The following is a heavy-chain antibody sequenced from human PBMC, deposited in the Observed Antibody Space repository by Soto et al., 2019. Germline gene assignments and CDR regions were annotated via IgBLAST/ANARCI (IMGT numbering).Heavy chain of an antibody. CDR3: ARMNYDFCSGYYPFLGYYMDV. V-gene: IGHV2-26*01. J-gene: IGHJ6*03. D-gene: IGHD3-3*01. Sequence: QVTLKESGPVLVKPTETLTLTCTVSGFSLSNARMGVSWIRQPPGKALEGLAHIFSNDEKSYSTSLKRTLTISKDTSKSQVVLTMTNMDPVDTATYYCARMNYDFCSGYYPFLGYYMDVWGKGTTVTVSS. CDR2: IFSNDEK. CDR1: GFSLSNARMG.